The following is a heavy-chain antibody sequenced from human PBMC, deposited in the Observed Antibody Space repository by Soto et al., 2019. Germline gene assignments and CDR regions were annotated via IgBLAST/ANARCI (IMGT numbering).Heavy chain of an antibody. CDR1: GFTFSGSA. V-gene: IGHV3-73*01. D-gene: IGHD5-18*01. CDR3: TISRYSYGLSGSFDY. Sequence: AGGSLRLSCAASGFTFSGSAMHWVRQASGKGLEWVGRIRSKANSYATAYAASVKGRFTIFRDDSKNTAYLQMNSLKTEDTAVYYCTISRYSYGLSGSFDYWGQGTLVTVSS. J-gene: IGHJ4*02. CDR2: IRSKANSYAT.